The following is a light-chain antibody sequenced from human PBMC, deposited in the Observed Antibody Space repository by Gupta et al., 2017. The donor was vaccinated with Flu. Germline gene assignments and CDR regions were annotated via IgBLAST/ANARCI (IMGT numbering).Light chain of an antibody. J-gene: IGLJ2*01. CDR3: QVWDTTTAHVV. V-gene: IGLV3-21*02. CDR1: KIGSNA. CDR2: DDR. Sequence: GEAATLTGLEDKIGSNAVHWYQQRPGQAPVLVVYDDRRRPSGIPDRFSGSNSGYTATLTISRVEVEDEADYYCQVWDTTTAHVVFGGGTKLTVL.